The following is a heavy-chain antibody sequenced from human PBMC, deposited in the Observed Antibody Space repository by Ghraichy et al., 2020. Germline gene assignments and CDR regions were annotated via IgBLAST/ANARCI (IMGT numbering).Heavy chain of an antibody. D-gene: IGHD6-13*01. J-gene: IGHJ2*01. Sequence: GGSPRLSCAASGFTLSSYAMHWVRQAPGKGLEWVAVTSSDGSDKYYADSVKGRFTIYRDNSKNTLYLEMNSLRAEDTAVYYCARDKSSSGSPYWYFDLWGRGTLVTVSS. CDR3: ARDKSSSGSPYWYFDL. CDR1: GFTLSSYA. V-gene: IGHV3-30*04. CDR2: TSSDGSDK.